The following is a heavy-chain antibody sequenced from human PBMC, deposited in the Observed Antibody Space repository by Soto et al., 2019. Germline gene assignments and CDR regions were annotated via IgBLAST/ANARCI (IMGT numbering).Heavy chain of an antibody. Sequence: QVQLQQWGAGLLKPSETLSLTCSVYSGSFSDYYWSWIRQPPGRGLEWIGEISNSGSTNYNPSLQSQVTISIDTSKNQFSLKLSPVTAADTEVYYSARAAVYAREDHWGQGSLVTVSS. V-gene: IGHV4-34*01. CDR1: SGSFSDYY. J-gene: IGHJ4*02. D-gene: IGHD2-8*01. CDR2: ISNSGST. CDR3: ARAAVYAREDH.